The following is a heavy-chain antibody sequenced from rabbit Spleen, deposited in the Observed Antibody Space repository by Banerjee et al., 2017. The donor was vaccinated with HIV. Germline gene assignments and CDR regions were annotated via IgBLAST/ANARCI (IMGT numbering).Heavy chain of an antibody. J-gene: IGHJ4*01. V-gene: IGHV1S47*01. CDR3: ARDGAGGSYFAL. D-gene: IGHD8-1*01. Sequence: QEQVVESGGGLVQPGGSLKVSCIASGFDFNSYYMNWVRQAPGKGLEWIGYIDPVFGITYYANWVNGRFSISRENAQNTVLLQMTSLTAADTATYFCARDGAGGSYFALWGQGTLVTVS. CDR1: GFDFNSYY. CDR2: IDPVFGIT.